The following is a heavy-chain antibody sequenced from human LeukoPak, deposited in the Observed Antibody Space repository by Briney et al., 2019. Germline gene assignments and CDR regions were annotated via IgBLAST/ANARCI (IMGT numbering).Heavy chain of an antibody. V-gene: IGHV1-3*01. D-gene: IGHD2-8*01. CDR1: GYTLITSS. CDR2: ITVASGNT. CDR3: VGGCLGY. Sequence: ASVKVSCKTLGYTLITSSIYWVRQAPGQTLEWLGWITVASGNTRYSGNLQGRVTLTRDASANTAYMELRNLKFEDTAVYYFVGGCLGYWGQGTLVTVS. J-gene: IGHJ4*02.